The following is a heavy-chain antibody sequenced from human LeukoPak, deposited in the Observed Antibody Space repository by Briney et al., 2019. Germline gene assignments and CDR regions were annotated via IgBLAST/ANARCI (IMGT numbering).Heavy chain of an antibody. Sequence: PSETLSLTCTVSGGSITNYYWSWIRQPPGKGLEWITYIYQTGNTDYNPSLKSRVTISLDTSKNQFSLQLSSATAADTAVYYCARHEFASPFDSWGQGTLVTVSS. V-gene: IGHV4-59*08. D-gene: IGHD2-21*01. J-gene: IGHJ4*02. CDR3: ARHEFASPFDS. CDR2: IYQTGNT. CDR1: GGSITNYY.